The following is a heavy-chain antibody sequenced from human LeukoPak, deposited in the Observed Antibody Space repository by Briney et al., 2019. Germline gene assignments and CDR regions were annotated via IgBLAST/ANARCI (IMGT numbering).Heavy chain of an antibody. CDR3: APSRVFDD. CDR1: GFTFSDHF. CDR2: INSKGDNI. V-gene: IGHV3-11*04. J-gene: IGHJ4*02. Sequence: PGGSLRLSCVASGFTFSDHFMRWIRQVPGKEPEWLSYINSKGDNILYRDSVKGRFTISRDNAENSLYLQMNSLKAEDTAVYYCAPSRVFDDWGQGGLVIVSS.